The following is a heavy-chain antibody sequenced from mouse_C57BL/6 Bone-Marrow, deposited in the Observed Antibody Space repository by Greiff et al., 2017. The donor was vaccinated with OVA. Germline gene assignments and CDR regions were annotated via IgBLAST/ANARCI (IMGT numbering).Heavy chain of an antibody. J-gene: IGHJ1*03. CDR2: IYPGGGYT. D-gene: IGHD1-1*01. Sequence: QVQLKESGAELVRPGTSVKMSCKASGYTFTNYWIGWAKQRPGHGLEWIGDIYPGGGYTNYNEKFKGKATLTADKSSSTAYMQLSSLTSEDSAVYYCARPPYYGSNHWYFDVWGTGTTVTVSS. V-gene: IGHV1-63*01. CDR1: GYTFTNYW. CDR3: ARPPYYGSNHWYFDV.